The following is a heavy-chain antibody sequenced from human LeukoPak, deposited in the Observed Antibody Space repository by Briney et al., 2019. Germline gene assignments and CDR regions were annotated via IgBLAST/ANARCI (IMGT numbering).Heavy chain of an antibody. D-gene: IGHD3-3*01. CDR3: ARAKVLRFLEWLYVDY. Sequence: SGTLSLTCTVSGGSISSGDYYWGWIRQPPGKGLEWIVYTYYSGSTYYKPSSKSRVTISVDTSKNQFSMKMSSVTAADTAVYYCARAKVLRFLEWLYVDYWGQGALVTVSS. CDR1: GGSISSGDYY. J-gene: IGHJ4*02. CDR2: TYYSGST. V-gene: IGHV4-30-4*08.